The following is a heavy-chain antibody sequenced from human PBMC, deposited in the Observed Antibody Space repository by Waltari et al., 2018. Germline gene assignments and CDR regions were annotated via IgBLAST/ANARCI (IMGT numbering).Heavy chain of an antibody. V-gene: IGHV1-18*01. CDR2: SSPSDGQT. Sequence: QVQLVQSGAEVKRPGASVKVSCKTSGYTFIRYGVDWVRQAPGQGLEWMGWSSPSDGQTNYEQKFQGRVTMTTDTSTSTAYMELRDLRSDDTAIYYCARLPGYSSGWYDNWGQGTLVTVSS. J-gene: IGHJ4*02. CDR3: ARLPGYSSGWYDN. CDR1: GYTFIRYG. D-gene: IGHD6-19*01.